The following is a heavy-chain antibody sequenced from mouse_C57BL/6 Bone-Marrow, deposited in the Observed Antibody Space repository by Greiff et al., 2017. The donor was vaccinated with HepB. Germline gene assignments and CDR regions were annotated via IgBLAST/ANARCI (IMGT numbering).Heavy chain of an antibody. D-gene: IGHD1-1*01. CDR3: ARYYYGSSPWYFDV. V-gene: IGHV5-12*01. CDR2: ISNGGGST. CDR1: GFTFSDYY. Sequence: EVNLVESGGGLVQPGGSLKLSCAASGFTFSDYYMYWVRQTPEKRLEWVAYISNGGGSTYYPDTVKGRFTISRDNAKNTLYLQMSRLKSEDTAMYYCARYYYGSSPWYFDVWGTGTTVTVSS. J-gene: IGHJ1*03.